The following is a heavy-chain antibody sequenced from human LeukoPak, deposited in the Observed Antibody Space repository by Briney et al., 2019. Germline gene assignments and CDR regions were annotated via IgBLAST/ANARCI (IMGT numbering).Heavy chain of an antibody. CDR3: AKDSLYGDYGSYDY. J-gene: IGHJ4*02. Sequence: GGSLRLSCAASGFTFDDYAMHWVRQAPGKDLEWVSGISWNSGSIRYADSVKGRFTISRDNAKNSLYLQMNSLRAEDTALYYCAKDSLYGDYGSYDYWGQGTLVTVSS. D-gene: IGHD4-17*01. V-gene: IGHV3-9*01. CDR1: GFTFDDYA. CDR2: ISWNSGSI.